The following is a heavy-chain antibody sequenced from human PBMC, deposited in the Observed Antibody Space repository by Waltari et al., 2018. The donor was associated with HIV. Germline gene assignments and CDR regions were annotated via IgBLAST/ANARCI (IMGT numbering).Heavy chain of an antibody. V-gene: IGHV4-34*01. CDR2: INHSGST. J-gene: IGHJ4*02. D-gene: IGHD3-22*01. CDR3: VRGGAYDSSGYHYEDY. CDR1: GGSFSGYY. Sequence: QVQLQQWGAGLLKPSETLSLTCAVYGGSFSGYYWSWIRQPPGKGLEWIGEINHSGSTNYTPSLKRRVTIAVDTSKNQFSLKLSSVTAADTAVYYCVRGGAYDSSGYHYEDYWGQGTLVTVSS.